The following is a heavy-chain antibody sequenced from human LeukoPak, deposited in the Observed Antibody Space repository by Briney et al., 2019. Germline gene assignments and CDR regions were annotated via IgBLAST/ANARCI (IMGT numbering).Heavy chain of an antibody. D-gene: IGHD3-10*02. CDR1: GFTFSSYG. CDR3: AELGITMIGGV. J-gene: IGHJ6*04. Sequence: GGSLRLSCAASGFTFSSYGMSWVRQAPGKGLEWISAISGSGVGTYYADSVKGRFTISRDNAKNSLYLQMNSLRAEDTAVYYCAELGITMIGGVWGKGTTVTISS. CDR2: ISGSGVGT. V-gene: IGHV3-23*01.